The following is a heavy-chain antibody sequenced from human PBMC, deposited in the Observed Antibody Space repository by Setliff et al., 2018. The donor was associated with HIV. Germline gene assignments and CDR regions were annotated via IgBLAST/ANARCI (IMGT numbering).Heavy chain of an antibody. V-gene: IGHV4-59*01. J-gene: IGHJ3*02. CDR3: ARDYYNFQDM. CDR1: GGSINSYF. D-gene: IGHD3-3*01. Sequence: SETLSLTCTVSGGSINSYFWSWIRQSPGRGLEWIGYIYYSGETNYNPSLKSRVTFSVDTSKNQFSLKLSSVTAADSAVYYCARDYYNFQDMWGQGTMVTVS. CDR2: IYYSGET.